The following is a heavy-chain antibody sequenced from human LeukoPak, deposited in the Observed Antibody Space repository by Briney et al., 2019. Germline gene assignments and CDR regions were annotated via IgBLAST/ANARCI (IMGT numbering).Heavy chain of an antibody. J-gene: IGHJ4*02. CDR1: GGSFSGYY. Sequence: SETLSLTCAVYGGSFSGYYWSWIRQPPGKGLEWIGEINHSGSTNYNPSLKSRVTISVDTSKNQFSLKLSSVTAADTAVYYCARDRGSGSYADFDYWGQGTLVAVSS. CDR3: ARDRGSGSYADFDY. D-gene: IGHD3-10*01. CDR2: INHSGST. V-gene: IGHV4-34*01.